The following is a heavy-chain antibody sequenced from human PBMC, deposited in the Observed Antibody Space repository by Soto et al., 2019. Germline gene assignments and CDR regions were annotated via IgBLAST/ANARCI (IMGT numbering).Heavy chain of an antibody. J-gene: IGHJ4*02. V-gene: IGHV3-30*03. CDR3: ATGSTAMTYFDY. D-gene: IGHD5-18*01. CDR2: ISYDGSNK. Sequence: QVQLVESGGGVVQPGRSLRLSCAASGFIFSSYGMHWVRQAPGNRLEWVAVISYDGSNKYYADTVKGRFTISRDNSKNTLYLQMNSLRAEDTAVYYCATGSTAMTYFDYWGQGTLVTVSS. CDR1: GFIFSSYG.